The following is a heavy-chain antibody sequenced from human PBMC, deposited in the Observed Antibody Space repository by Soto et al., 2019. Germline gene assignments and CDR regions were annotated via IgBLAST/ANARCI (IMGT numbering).Heavy chain of an antibody. CDR3: ARSALGVVTQDAFDI. V-gene: IGHV3-48*01. CDR2: ISSGSMTI. D-gene: IGHD3-3*01. Sequence: GGSLRLSCAASGFSFNSYSMNWVRQAPGKGLEWVSYISSGSMTIYYADSVKGRFTISREKPKNSLFLQMNSLRAEDTAVYYCARSALGVVTQDAFDIWGQGTMVTVSS. J-gene: IGHJ3*02. CDR1: GFSFNSYS.